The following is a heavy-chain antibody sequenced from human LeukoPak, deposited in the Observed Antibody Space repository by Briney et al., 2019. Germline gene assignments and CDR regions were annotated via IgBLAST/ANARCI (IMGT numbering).Heavy chain of an antibody. CDR1: GFTFSSYA. D-gene: IGHD2-2*01. V-gene: IGHV3-33*08. CDR3: ARDGAPDIVVVPAAPYYYYGMDV. J-gene: IGHJ6*02. CDR2: IWYDGSNK. Sequence: GGSLRLSCAASGFTFSSYAMSWVRQAPGKGLEWVAVIWYDGSNKYYADSVKGRFTISRDNSKNTLYLQMNSLRAEDTAVYYCARDGAPDIVVVPAAPYYYYGMDVWGQGTTVTVSS.